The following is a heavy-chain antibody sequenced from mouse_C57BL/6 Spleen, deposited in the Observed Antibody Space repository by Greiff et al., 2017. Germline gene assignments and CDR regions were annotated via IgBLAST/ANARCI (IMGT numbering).Heavy chain of an antibody. CDR2: IYPGDGDT. V-gene: IGHV1-80*01. CDR1: GYAFSSYW. Sequence: QVQLKQSGAELVKPGASVKISCKASGYAFSSYWMNWVKQRPGKGLEWIGQIYPGDGDTNYNGKFKGKATLTADKSSSTAYMQLSSLTSEDSAVYFCARSFYCYDGAMDYWGQGTSVTVSS. CDR3: ARSFYCYDGAMDY. D-gene: IGHD2-9*01. J-gene: IGHJ4*01.